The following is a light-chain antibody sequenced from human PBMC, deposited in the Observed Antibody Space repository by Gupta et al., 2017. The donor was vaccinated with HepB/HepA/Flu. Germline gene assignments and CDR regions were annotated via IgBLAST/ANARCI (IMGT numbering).Light chain of an antibody. CDR3: QQYGGSPSWT. CDR2: GAS. J-gene: IGKJ1*01. Sequence: EIVLTQSPGTLSLSPGERATLSCRASQSINNNYLAWYQQKPGQAPRLLIYGASSRAGGISDRFSGSGYGTDFTLTISRREPEDFAVYYCQQYGGSPSWTFGQGTKVEIK. CDR1: QSINNNY. V-gene: IGKV3-20*01.